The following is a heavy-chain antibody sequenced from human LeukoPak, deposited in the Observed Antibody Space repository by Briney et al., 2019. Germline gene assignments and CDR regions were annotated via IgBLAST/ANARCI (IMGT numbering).Heavy chain of an antibody. CDR2: ISYDGSNK. V-gene: IGHV3-30-3*01. J-gene: IGHJ4*02. D-gene: IGHD3-22*01. CDR1: GFTFSSYA. Sequence: GGSLRLSCAASGFTFSSYAMHWVRQAPGKGLEWVAVISYDGSNKYYADSVKGRFTISRDNSKNTLYLQMNSLRAEDTAVYYCARDRDSSGYYSPFDYWGQGTLVTVSS. CDR3: ARDRDSSGYYSPFDY.